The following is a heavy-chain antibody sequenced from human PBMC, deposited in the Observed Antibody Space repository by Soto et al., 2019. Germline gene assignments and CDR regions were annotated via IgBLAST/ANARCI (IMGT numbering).Heavy chain of an antibody. Sequence: GGSLRLSCAASVFTFSSYEMNLVRQAPGKGLECVSYISSSGSTIYYADSVKGRFTISRHNAKNSLYLQMNSLRAEDTAVYYCARGPTIAYWGQGTLVTVSS. CDR1: VFTFSSYE. D-gene: IGHD2-21*01. V-gene: IGHV3-48*03. CDR3: ARGPTIAY. J-gene: IGHJ4*02. CDR2: ISSSGSTI.